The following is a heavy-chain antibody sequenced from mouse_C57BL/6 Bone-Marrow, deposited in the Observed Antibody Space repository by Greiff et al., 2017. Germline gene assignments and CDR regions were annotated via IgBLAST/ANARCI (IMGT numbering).Heavy chain of an antibody. Sequence: VQLKESGTVLARPGASVKMSCKTSGYTFTSYWMHWVKQRPGQGLEWIGAIYPGNSDTSYNQKFKGKAKLTEVTSASTAYMELSSLTNEDSAVYYCTGIYYGNLFDYWGQGTTLTVSS. V-gene: IGHV1-5*01. CDR1: GYTFTSYW. CDR3: TGIYYGNLFDY. D-gene: IGHD2-1*01. CDR2: IYPGNSDT. J-gene: IGHJ2*01.